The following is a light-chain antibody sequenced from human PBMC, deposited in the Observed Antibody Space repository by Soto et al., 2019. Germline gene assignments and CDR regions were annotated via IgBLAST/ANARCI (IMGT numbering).Light chain of an antibody. Sequence: EIVLTQSPATLSLSPGERATLSCRASQSVSSYLAWYQQKPGQAPRLLIYDASNRATGIPARFSGSGSGTAFTLIISSLEPEVFAVYYCQQRSNWRWTFGQGTKVEIK. CDR3: QQRSNWRWT. V-gene: IGKV3-11*01. J-gene: IGKJ1*01. CDR1: QSVSSY. CDR2: DAS.